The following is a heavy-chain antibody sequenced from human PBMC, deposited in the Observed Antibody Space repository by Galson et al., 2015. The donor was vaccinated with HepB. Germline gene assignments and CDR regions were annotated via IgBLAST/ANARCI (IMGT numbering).Heavy chain of an antibody. CDR3: ARDGRGIAAPLGF. J-gene: IGHJ4*02. D-gene: IGHD6-25*01. Sequence: SLRLSCAASGFTFSSYGMHWVRQAPGKGLEWVAVIWYDGSNKYYADSVKGRFTISRDNSKNTLYLQMNSLRAEDTAVYYCARDGRGIAAPLGFWGRGTLVTVSS. CDR2: IWYDGSNK. V-gene: IGHV3-33*08. CDR1: GFTFSSYG.